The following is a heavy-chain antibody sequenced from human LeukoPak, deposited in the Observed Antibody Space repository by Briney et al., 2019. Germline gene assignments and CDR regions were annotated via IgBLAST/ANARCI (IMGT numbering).Heavy chain of an antibody. V-gene: IGHV3-11*04. CDR1: GFTFSVYY. D-gene: IGHD1-26*01. J-gene: IGHJ4*02. CDR3: ARDRVVGAEKYFDY. CDR2: ISSSDSTI. Sequence: GGSLRLSCAASGFTFSVYYMSWIRQAPGKGLEWVSYISSSDSTIYYADSVKGRFTISRDNAKNSLYLQMNSLRAEDTAVYYCARDRVVGAEKYFDYWGQGTLVTVSS.